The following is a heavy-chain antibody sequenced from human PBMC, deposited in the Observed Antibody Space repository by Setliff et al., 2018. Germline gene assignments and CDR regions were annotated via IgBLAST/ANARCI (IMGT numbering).Heavy chain of an antibody. D-gene: IGHD4-17*01. CDR3: AKHGEESKVTTYLAS. J-gene: IGHJ5*02. V-gene: IGHV4-39*01. Sequence: PSETLSLTCTVSGDSISSGTYYWGWIRQPPGKGLEWIGSRYYSGHTYYNPSLKSRVAMSVDKAKNQFSLNLRSVSAADTAIYYCAKHGEESKVTTYLASWGQGTLVTVSS. CDR1: GDSISSGTYY. CDR2: RYYSGHT.